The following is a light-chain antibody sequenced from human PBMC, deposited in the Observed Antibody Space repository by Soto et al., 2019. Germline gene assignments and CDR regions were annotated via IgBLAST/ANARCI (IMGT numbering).Light chain of an antibody. Sequence: PGQRATLSCRASQSISTYLAWYQVKPGQAPRLLIYDASSRATGVPARFSGSGSGTDLTLTISSLEPEDFAVYYCQQRSNWPPWTFGPGTKVDI. J-gene: IGKJ1*01. CDR2: DAS. CDR3: QQRSNWPPWT. CDR1: QSISTY. V-gene: IGKV3-11*01.